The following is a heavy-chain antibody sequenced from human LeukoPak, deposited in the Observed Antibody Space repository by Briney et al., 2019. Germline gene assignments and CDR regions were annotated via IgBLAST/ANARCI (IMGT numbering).Heavy chain of an antibody. CDR2: VYYTGNT. V-gene: IGHV4-59*12. CDR1: GGSISSYY. J-gene: IGHJ4*02. CDR3: ASRTAYYYDSSGYYWGLFDY. Sequence: SETLSLTCTVSGGSISSYYWSWIRQPPGKGLEWIGYVYYTGNTNYNPSLKSRVTISVDTSKNQFSLKLSSVTAADTAVYYCASRTAYYYDSSGYYWGLFDYWGQGTLVTVSS. D-gene: IGHD3-22*01.